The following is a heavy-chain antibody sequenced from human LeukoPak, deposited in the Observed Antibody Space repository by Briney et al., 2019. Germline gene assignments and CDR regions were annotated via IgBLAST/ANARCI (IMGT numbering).Heavy chain of an antibody. D-gene: IGHD3-10*01. CDR2: IYYSGST. J-gene: IGHJ3*02. CDR3: AGGLLRGVISDAFDI. Sequence: SETLSLTCTVSGGSISSGDYYWSWIRQPPGKGLEWIGYIYYSGSTHYNPSLKSLVIILVDMSKNQFSLKLSSVTAADTAVYYCAGGLLRGVISDAFDIWGQGTMVTVSS. CDR1: GGSISSGDYY. V-gene: IGHV4-30-4*08.